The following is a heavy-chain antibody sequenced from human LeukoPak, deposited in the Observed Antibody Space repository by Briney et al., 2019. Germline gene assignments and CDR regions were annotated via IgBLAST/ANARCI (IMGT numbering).Heavy chain of an antibody. CDR3: ARDYLPFITGTTDY. Sequence: SETLSLTCAVSGGSISSGGYYWSWIRQPPGKGLEWIGEINHSGSTNYNPSLKSRVTISVDTSKNQFSLKLSSVTAADTAVYYCARDYLPFITGTTDYWGQGTLVTVSS. D-gene: IGHD1-20*01. CDR2: INHSGST. V-gene: IGHV4-34*01. J-gene: IGHJ4*02. CDR1: GGSISSGGYY.